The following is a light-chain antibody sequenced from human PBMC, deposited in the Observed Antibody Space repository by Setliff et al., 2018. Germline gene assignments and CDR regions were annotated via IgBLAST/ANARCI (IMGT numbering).Light chain of an antibody. Sequence: ALTQPPSASGSPGQSVTISCTGTSNDVWGHNYVSWYQQHPGKAPKLIIYAVSDRPSGVSNRFSGSKSGNTASLTISGLQTEDEADYYCNAYTSGSTYVFGTGTKVTVL. CDR3: NAYTSGSTYV. CDR2: AVS. V-gene: IGLV2-14*03. CDR1: SNDVWGHNY. J-gene: IGLJ1*01.